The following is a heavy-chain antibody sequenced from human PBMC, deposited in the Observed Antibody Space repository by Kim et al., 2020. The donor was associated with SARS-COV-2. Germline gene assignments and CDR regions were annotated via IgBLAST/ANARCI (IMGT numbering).Heavy chain of an antibody. Sequence: SGPTLVNPTETLTLTCTVSGFSLSNARMGVSWIRQPPGKALEWLAHIFSNDEKSYSTSLKSRLTISKDTSKSQVVLTMTNMDPVDTATYYCARTPRVDYYDSSGYWSYYYYGMDVWGQGTTVTVSS. V-gene: IGHV2-26*01. CDR3: ARTPRVDYYDSSGYWSYYYYGMDV. J-gene: IGHJ6*02. CDR1: GFSLSNARMG. D-gene: IGHD3-22*01. CDR2: IFSNDEK.